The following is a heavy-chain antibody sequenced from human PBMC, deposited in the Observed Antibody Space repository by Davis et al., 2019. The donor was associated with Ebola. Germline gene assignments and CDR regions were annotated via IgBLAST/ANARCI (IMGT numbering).Heavy chain of an antibody. CDR3: ARGSLSSSWYNYYGMDV. CDR1: GYTFTSYY. CDR2: IIPIFDTA. V-gene: IGHV1-69*13. J-gene: IGHJ6*02. D-gene: IGHD6-13*01. Sequence: AASVTVSCKASGYTFTSYYMHWVRPAPGQGLEWMGGIIPIFDTANYAQKFQGRVTITADESTSTAYMELSSLRSEDTAVYYCARGSLSSSWYNYYGMDVWGQGTTVTVSS.